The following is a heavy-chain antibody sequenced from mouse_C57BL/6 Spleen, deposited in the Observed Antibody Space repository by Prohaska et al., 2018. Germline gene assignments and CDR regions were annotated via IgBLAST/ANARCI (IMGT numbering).Heavy chain of an antibody. CDR2: INTYSGEP. V-gene: IGHV9-2*01. D-gene: IGHD2-12*01. Sequence: QIQFVQSGPELKKPGETVKISCKASVYTFTEYPIHWMKQAPGKGFKWMGWINTYSGEPTYADDFKGRFACSLETSASTAYLQINNLKNEDTATYFCARLRRNYYYAMDYWGQGTSVTVSS. CDR1: VYTFTEYP. CDR3: ARLRRNYYYAMDY. J-gene: IGHJ4*01.